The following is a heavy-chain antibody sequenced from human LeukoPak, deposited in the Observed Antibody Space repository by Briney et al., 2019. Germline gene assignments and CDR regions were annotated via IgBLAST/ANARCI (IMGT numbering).Heavy chain of an antibody. D-gene: IGHD2-2*01. Sequence: SETLSLTCTVSGGSISSYYWSWIRQPPGKGLEWIGYIYYSGSTNYNPSLKSRVTISVDTSKNQFSLKLSSVTAADTAVYYCARVEYQLLGSYYYYYMDVWGKGTTVTVSS. CDR1: GGSISSYY. CDR3: ARVEYQLLGSYYYYYMDV. CDR2: IYYSGST. V-gene: IGHV4-59*12. J-gene: IGHJ6*03.